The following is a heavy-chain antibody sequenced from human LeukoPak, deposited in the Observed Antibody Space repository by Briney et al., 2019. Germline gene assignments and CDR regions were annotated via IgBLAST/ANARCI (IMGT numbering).Heavy chain of an antibody. Sequence: SETLSLTRTVSGVSISSYYWSWVRQPPGRGLEWIGYIYYSGSTNYNPSLKSRVTISVDTSKNQFSLKLSSVTAADTAVCYCARWTPGIAADYYYYGMDVWGQGTTVTVSS. CDR2: IYYSGST. CDR1: GVSISSYY. V-gene: IGHV4-59*01. D-gene: IGHD6-25*01. CDR3: ARWTPGIAADYYYYGMDV. J-gene: IGHJ6*02.